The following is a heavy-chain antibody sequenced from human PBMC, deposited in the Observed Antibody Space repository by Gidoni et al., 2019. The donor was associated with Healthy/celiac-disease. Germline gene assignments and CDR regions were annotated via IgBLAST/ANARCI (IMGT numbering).Heavy chain of an antibody. CDR1: GFTFSSYW. Sequence: EVQLVEPGGGLVQPGGSLRLSCPASGFTFSSYWMHWVRQAPGKGLVWVSRINSDGSSTSYADSVKGRFTISRDNAKSTLYLQMNSLRAEGTAVYYCARGRVSSGDFDYWGQGTLVTVSS. CDR2: INSDGSST. CDR3: ARGRVSSGDFDY. D-gene: IGHD6-19*01. V-gene: IGHV3-74*01. J-gene: IGHJ4*02.